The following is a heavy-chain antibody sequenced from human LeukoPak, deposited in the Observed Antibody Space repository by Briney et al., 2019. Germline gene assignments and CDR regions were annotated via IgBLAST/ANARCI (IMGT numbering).Heavy chain of an antibody. CDR2: IYYSGST. J-gene: IGHJ2*01. CDR3: AREQTRYFDL. V-gene: IGHV4-59*01. CDR1: GGSISSYY. Sequence: SETLSLTCTVSGGSISSYYWSWIRQPPGKGLEWIGYIYYSGSTNYNPSLKSRVTISVDTSKNQFSLMLSSVTAADTAVYYCAREQTRYFDLWGRGTLSLSPQ.